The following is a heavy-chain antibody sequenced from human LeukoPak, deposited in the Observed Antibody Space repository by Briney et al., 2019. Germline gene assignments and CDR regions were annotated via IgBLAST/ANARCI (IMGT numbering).Heavy chain of an antibody. CDR3: TRPRWGYYDSSGYNDAFDI. CDR1: GVTFSGSA. J-gene: IGHJ3*02. V-gene: IGHV3-73*01. CDR2: IRSKANSYAT. Sequence: GGSLRLSCAASGVTFSGSAMHWVRQASGKGLEWVGRIRSKANSYATAYAASVKGRFTISRDDSKNTAYLQMNSLKTEDTAVYYCTRPRWGYYDSSGYNDAFDIWGQGTMVTVSS. D-gene: IGHD3-22*01.